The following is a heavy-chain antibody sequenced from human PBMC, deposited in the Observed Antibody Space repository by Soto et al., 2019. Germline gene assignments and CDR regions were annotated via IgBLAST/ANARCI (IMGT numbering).Heavy chain of an antibody. Sequence: GESLKISCKGSGYSFTSYWIGWVRQMPGKGLEWMGIIYPGDSDTRYSPSFQGQVTISADKSISTAYLQWSSLKASDTAMYYCARRSSSSRYYYYYGMDVWGQGTTVTVSS. CDR2: IYPGDSDT. J-gene: IGHJ6*02. CDR1: GYSFTSYW. V-gene: IGHV5-51*01. D-gene: IGHD6-6*01. CDR3: ARRSSSSRYYYYYGMDV.